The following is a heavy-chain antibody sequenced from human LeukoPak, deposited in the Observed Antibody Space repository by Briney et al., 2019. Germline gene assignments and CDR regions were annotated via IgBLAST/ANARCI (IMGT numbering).Heavy chain of an antibody. CDR3: AKALLSQRYYFDY. J-gene: IGHJ4*02. V-gene: IGHV3-23*01. CDR2: ISGSGGST. CDR1: GFTFSSYA. Sequence: GGSLRLSCAASGFTFSSYAMSWVRQAPGKGLEWVSAISGSGGSTYYADSVKGRFTISRDNSKNTLYLQMNSLRAEDTAVYYCAKALLSQRYYFDYWGQETLVTVSS. D-gene: IGHD2/OR15-2a*01.